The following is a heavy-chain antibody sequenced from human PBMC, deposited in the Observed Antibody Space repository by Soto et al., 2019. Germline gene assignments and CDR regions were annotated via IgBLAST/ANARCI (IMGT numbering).Heavy chain of an antibody. V-gene: IGHV5-51*03. Sequence: EVQLVQSGAEVKKPGESLRISCKASGYDFINYWFGWVRQMPGKGLEWMGIIYPDDSDTRYSPSFQGQVTISADESISTTYLQWSSLRASDTAMYYCATASDWAFDYWGQGTLVTVSS. J-gene: IGHJ4*02. CDR1: GYDFINYW. CDR3: ATASDWAFDY. D-gene: IGHD3-9*01. CDR2: IYPDDSDT.